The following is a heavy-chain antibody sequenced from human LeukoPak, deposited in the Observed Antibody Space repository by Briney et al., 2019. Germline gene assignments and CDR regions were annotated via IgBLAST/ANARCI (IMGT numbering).Heavy chain of an antibody. CDR2: INPSGGST. V-gene: IGHV1-46*01. CDR3: ARDKYFGGAYCGGDCYYARHGSFDY. D-gene: IGHD2-21*02. CDR1: GYALTELS. Sequence: ASVKVSCKVSGYALTELSMHWVRQAPGQGLEWMGIINPSGGSTSYAQKFQGRVTMTRDTSTNTVYMELSSLRSEDTAVYYCARDKYFGGAYCGGDCYYARHGSFDYWGQGTLVTVSS. J-gene: IGHJ4*02.